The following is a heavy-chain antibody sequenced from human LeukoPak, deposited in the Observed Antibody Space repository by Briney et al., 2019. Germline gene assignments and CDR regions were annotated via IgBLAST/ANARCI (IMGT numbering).Heavy chain of an antibody. CDR1: GGSFSGYY. CDR3: ARGKYYYGSGSYYGWFDP. V-gene: IGHV4-34*01. CDR2: INHSGST. J-gene: IGHJ5*02. D-gene: IGHD3-10*01. Sequence: PSETLSLTCAVYGGSFSGYYWSWIRQPPGKGLEWIGEINHSGSTNYNPSLKSRVTISVDTSKNQFSLKLSSVTAADTAVYYCARGKYYYGSGSYYGWFDPWGQGTLVTVSS.